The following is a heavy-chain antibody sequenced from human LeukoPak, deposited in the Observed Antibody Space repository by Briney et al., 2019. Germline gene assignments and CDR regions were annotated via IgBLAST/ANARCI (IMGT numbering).Heavy chain of an antibody. CDR2: ISGSGDST. CDR1: GFTFSSYA. Sequence: GGSLRLSCAASGFTFSSYAMSWVRQAPGGGLEWVSAISGSGDSTYHGDSVKGRFTISRDNSKNTLYLQMNSLRAEDTAVYYCAKTRPLDSSSWSHGDYWGQGTLVTVSS. V-gene: IGHV3-23*01. CDR3: AKTRPLDSSSWSHGDY. J-gene: IGHJ4*02. D-gene: IGHD6-13*01.